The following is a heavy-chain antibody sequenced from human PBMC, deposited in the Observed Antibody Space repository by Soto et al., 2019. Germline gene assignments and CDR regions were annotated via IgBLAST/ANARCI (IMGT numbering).Heavy chain of an antibody. CDR1: GFSLSSTRMA. J-gene: IGHJ4*02. D-gene: IGHD6-19*01. Sequence: QITLKESGPTLVKPTQTLTLTCTFSGFSLSSTRMAVGWIRQPPGKALEWLALIYWDDDKRYSPFLKSRLTVTKDTSKNQVVLTMSNMYPVDTARYYCAHIVVAGLGYYFDYWGQGTLVTVYS. V-gene: IGHV2-5*02. CDR3: AHIVVAGLGYYFDY. CDR2: IYWDDDK.